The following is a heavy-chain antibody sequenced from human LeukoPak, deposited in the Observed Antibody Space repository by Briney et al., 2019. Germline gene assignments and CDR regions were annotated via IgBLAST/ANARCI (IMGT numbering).Heavy chain of an antibody. V-gene: IGHV3-23*01. CDR2: VNDRGT. Sequence: GGSLRLSCAASGFTFSNYAMSWVRQAPEKGLEWVSAVNDRGTYYADSVKGRFTISRDNSKNTLYLEMNSLRAEDTALYYCAKDEYSGYGSFDYWGQGILVTVSS. D-gene: IGHD5-12*01. J-gene: IGHJ4*02. CDR1: GFTFSNYA. CDR3: AKDEYSGYGSFDY.